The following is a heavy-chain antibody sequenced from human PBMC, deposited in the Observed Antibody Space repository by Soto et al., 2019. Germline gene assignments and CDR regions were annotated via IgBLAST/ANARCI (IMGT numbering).Heavy chain of an antibody. CDR1: GFTFSHYA. D-gene: IGHD3-16*01. V-gene: IGHV3-23*01. CDR2: IFGSGAPT. CDR3: TREASSWGFAFDL. Sequence: EVQLLESVGGLVQPGGSLRLSCAASGFTFSHYAMSWVRQAPGKGLQWVSTIFGSGAPTHYADSVKGRFGISRDNSNNMLFLEMNSLKDEDTALYYCTREASSWGFAFDLWGQGTRVAVSS. J-gene: IGHJ3*01.